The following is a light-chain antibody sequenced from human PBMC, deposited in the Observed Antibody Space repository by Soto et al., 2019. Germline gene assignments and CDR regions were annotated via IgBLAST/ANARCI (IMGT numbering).Light chain of an antibody. J-gene: IGKJ5*01. CDR1: QRVSSN. CDR3: QQYNNWPPIT. Sequence: VMTLSPATLSVSPGESATLSCRASQRVSSNLAWYQQTPGQAPRHLIYGASNRATGIPARFRGSGSGTEFTLTISSLQSEDCAVYDCQQYNNWPPITFGQGTRLESK. CDR2: GAS. V-gene: IGKV3-15*01.